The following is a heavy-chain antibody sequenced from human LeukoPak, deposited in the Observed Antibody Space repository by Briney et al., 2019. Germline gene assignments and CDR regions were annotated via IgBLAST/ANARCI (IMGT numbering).Heavy chain of an antibody. V-gene: IGHV1-2*02. CDR1: GYTFTGYY. CDR2: INPNSGGT. CDR3: ARDPVVITGVDAFDI. Sequence: ASVKVSCKASGYTFTGYYMHWVRQAPGQGLEWMGWINPNSGGTNYAQKFQGRVTMTRDTSISTAYMELSRLRSDDTAVYYCARDPVVITGVDAFDIWGQGTMVTVSS. J-gene: IGHJ3*02. D-gene: IGHD3-22*01.